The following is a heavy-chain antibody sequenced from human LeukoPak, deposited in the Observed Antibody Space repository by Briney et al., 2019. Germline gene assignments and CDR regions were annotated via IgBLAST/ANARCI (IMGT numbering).Heavy chain of an antibody. V-gene: IGHV3-7*01. CDR2: IKQDGSEK. CDR3: ARLAEAYYDFWSGYSYYFDY. J-gene: IGHJ4*02. CDR1: GFTFSSYW. D-gene: IGHD3-3*01. Sequence: GGSLRLSSAASGFTFSSYWMSWVRQAPGKGLEWVANIKQDGSEKYYVDSVKGRFTISRDNAKNSLYLQMNSLRAEDTAVYYCARLAEAYYDFWSGYSYYFDYWGQGTLVTVSS.